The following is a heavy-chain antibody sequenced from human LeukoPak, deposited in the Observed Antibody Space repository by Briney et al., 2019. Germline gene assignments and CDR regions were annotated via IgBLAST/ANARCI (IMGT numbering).Heavy chain of an antibody. CDR1: GYTFTGYY. Sequence: ASVTVSCKASGYTFTGYYMHWVRQAPGQGLEWMGWINPNSGGTNYAQKFQGRVTMTRDTSISTAYMELSRLRSDDTAVYYCARDEAVLRFLEWLDYYYMDVWGKGTTVTVSS. D-gene: IGHD3-3*01. CDR3: ARDEAVLRFLEWLDYYYMDV. J-gene: IGHJ6*03. V-gene: IGHV1-2*02. CDR2: INPNSGGT.